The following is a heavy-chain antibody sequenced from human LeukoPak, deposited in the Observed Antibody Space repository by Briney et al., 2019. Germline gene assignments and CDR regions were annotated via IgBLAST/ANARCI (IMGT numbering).Heavy chain of an antibody. J-gene: IGHJ3*02. V-gene: IGHV4-34*01. CDR1: GGSFSGYY. Sequence: PSETLSLTCAVYGGSFSGYYWSWIRQPPGKGLEWIGEINHSGSTNYNPSLKSRVTISVDTSKNQFSLKLSSATAADTAVYYCARGHYDILTGYGKLNSFDIWGQGTMVTVSS. CDR2: INHSGST. D-gene: IGHD3-9*01. CDR3: ARGHYDILTGYGKLNSFDI.